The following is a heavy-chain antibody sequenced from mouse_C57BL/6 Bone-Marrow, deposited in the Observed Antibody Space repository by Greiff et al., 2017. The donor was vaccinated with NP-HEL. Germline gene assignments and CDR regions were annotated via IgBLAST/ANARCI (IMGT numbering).Heavy chain of an antibody. CDR1: GFTFSDYG. CDR2: ISSGSSTI. J-gene: IGHJ2*01. V-gene: IGHV5-17*01. D-gene: IGHD1-1*01. CDR3: VGDYYGSRYGNYFDY. Sequence: DVKLVESGGGLVKPGGSLKLSCAASGFTFSDYGMHWVRQAPEKGLEWVAYISSGSSTIYYVDTVKGRFTISRDNAKNTLFLQMTSLRSEDTAMYYCVGDYYGSRYGNYFDYWGQGTTLTVSS.